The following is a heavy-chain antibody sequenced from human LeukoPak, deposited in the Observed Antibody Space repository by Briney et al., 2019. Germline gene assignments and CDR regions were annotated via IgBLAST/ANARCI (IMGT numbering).Heavy chain of an antibody. J-gene: IGHJ6*03. V-gene: IGHV4-59*11. D-gene: IGHD2-2*01. CDR1: GGSISSHY. CDR3: ARDRSSSTSYAIGDYYYYMDV. Sequence: SETLSLTCTVSGGSISSHYWSWIRQPPGKGLEWIGYIYYSGSTNYNPSLKSRVTISVDTSKNQFSLKLSSVTAADTAVYYCARDRSSSTSYAIGDYYYYMDVWGKGITVTVSS. CDR2: IYYSGST.